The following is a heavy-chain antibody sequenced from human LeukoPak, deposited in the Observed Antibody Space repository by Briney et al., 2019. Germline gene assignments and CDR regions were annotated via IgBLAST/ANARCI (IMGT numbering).Heavy chain of an antibody. Sequence: ASVKVSCKASGYTFTSYYMHWVRQAPGQGLEWMGIINPSGGSTSYAQKFQGRVTMTRDMSTSTVYMELSSLRSEDTAVYYCARDFGHIVVVTAIGYYFDYWGQGTLVTVSS. CDR2: INPSGGST. CDR1: GYTFTSYY. CDR3: ARDFGHIVVVTAIGYYFDY. V-gene: IGHV1-46*01. J-gene: IGHJ4*02. D-gene: IGHD2-21*02.